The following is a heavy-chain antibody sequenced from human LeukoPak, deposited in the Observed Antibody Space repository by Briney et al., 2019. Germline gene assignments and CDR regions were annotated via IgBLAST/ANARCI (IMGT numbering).Heavy chain of an antibody. Sequence: GGSLRLSCAASGFTFSSYAMHWVRQAPGKGLEYVSAISSNGGSTYYANSVKGRFTISRDNSKNTLYLQMGSLRAEDMAVYYCAKVVRGWLQPFDYWGQGTLVTVSS. CDR3: AKVVRGWLQPFDY. CDR2: ISSNGGST. J-gene: IGHJ4*02. D-gene: IGHD5-24*01. CDR1: GFTFSSYA. V-gene: IGHV3-64*01.